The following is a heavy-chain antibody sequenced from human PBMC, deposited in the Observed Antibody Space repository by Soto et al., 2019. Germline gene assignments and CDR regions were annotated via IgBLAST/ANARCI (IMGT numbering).Heavy chain of an antibody. CDR1: GGSFSGYY. D-gene: IGHD1-26*01. CDR3: ATLVDSSDY. CDR2: INHSGST. Sequence: QVQLQQWGAGLLKPSETLSLTCAVYGGSFSGYYWSWITQPPGTGLEWFGEINHSGSTNYNPSLKIRVTISVDTSKNQFSLKLSSVTAADTAVYYCATLVDSSDYWGQGTLATVSS. J-gene: IGHJ4*02. V-gene: IGHV4-34*01.